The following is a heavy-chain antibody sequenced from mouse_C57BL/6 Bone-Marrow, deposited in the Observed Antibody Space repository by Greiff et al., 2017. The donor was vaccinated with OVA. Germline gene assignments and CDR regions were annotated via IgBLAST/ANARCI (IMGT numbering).Heavy chain of an antibody. CDR2: IDPETGGT. Sequence: QVQLQQSGAELVRPGASVTLSCKASGYTFTDYEMHWVKQTPVHGLEWIGAIDPETGGTAYNQKFKGKAILTADKSSSTAVMELRSLTSEDSTVYYCTRGYGNCYAMDYWGQGTSVTVSS. V-gene: IGHV1-15*01. J-gene: IGHJ4*01. CDR1: GYTFTDYE. D-gene: IGHD2-1*01. CDR3: TRGYGNCYAMDY.